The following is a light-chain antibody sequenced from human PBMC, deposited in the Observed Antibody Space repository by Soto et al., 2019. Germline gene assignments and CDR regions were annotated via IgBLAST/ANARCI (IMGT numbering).Light chain of an antibody. CDR3: CSYAGTNAFV. CDR2: EGN. CDR1: SSDVGSYNL. V-gene: IGLV2-23*01. J-gene: IGLJ1*01. Sequence: QSVLTQPASVSGSPGQSITISCTGTSSDVGSYNLVSWYQQHPGKAPKLMIYEGNKRPSGVSNRFSGSKSANTASLTISGLQTEDEADYYCCSYAGTNAFVVGTGTKVTVL.